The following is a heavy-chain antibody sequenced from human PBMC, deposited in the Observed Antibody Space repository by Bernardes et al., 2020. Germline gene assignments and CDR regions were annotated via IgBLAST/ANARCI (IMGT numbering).Heavy chain of an antibody. CDR3: LNPSSGAKRDY. J-gene: IGHJ4*02. V-gene: IGHV3-64D*06. CDR1: GFIFSSYA. D-gene: IGHD3-10*01. Sequence: GGSLRLSCSASGFIFSSYAMHWVRQAPGKGLEYVSAISSNGGSTYYADSVKGRFTISRDNSKHTLYLQMSSLRAEDTAVYYCLNPSSGAKRDYWGQGTLVTVSS. CDR2: ISSNGGST.